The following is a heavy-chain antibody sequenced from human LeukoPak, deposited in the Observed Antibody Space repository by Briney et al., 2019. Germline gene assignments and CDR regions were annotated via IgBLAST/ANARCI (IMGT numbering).Heavy chain of an antibody. CDR1: GGTFSSYA. CDR3: ASGGLFSSSLTGYFDY. D-gene: IGHD6-6*01. J-gene: IGHJ4*02. V-gene: IGHV1-69*13. Sequence: GAPVKVSCKASGGTFSSYAISWVRQAPGQGLEWMGGIIPIFGTANYAQKFQGRVTITADESTSTAYMELSSLRSEDTAVYYCASGGLFSSSLTGYFDYWGQGTLVTVSS. CDR2: IIPIFGTA.